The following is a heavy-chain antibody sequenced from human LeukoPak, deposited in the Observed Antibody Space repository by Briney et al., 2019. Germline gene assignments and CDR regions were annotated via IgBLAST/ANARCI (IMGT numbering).Heavy chain of an antibody. CDR1: GFTFGSPW. V-gene: IGHV3-74*01. CDR3: ARGTAGYHSSYFDY. CDR2: INSDGSAT. J-gene: IGHJ4*02. Sequence: GGSLRLSCAASGFTFGSPWMHWVRQAPGKGLVWVSRINSDGSATAYADSVKGRFTISRDNAENTLYLQMNSLRAKDTAVYYCARGTAGYHSSYFDYWGQGTLVTVSS. D-gene: IGHD3-16*02.